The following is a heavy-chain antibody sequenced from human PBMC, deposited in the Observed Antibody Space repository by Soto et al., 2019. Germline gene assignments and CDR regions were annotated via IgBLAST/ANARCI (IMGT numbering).Heavy chain of an antibody. Sequence: QVQLVGSGGGVVQPGRSLRLSCAASGFTFSSYGMHWVRQAPGKGLEWVAVISYDGSNKYYADSVKGRFTISRDNSKNTLYLQMNSLRAEDTAVYYCAKEGYSSGWSVSRYFDLWGRGTLVTVSS. V-gene: IGHV3-30*18. CDR3: AKEGYSSGWSVSRYFDL. J-gene: IGHJ2*01. D-gene: IGHD6-19*01. CDR2: ISYDGSNK. CDR1: GFTFSSYG.